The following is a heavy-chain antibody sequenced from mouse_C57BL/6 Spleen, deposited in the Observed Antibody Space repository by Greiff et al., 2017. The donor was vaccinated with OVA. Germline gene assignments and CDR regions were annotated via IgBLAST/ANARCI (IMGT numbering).Heavy chain of an antibody. V-gene: IGHV2-5*01. CDR2: IWRGGST. Sequence: VKLQEAGPGLVQPSQSLSITCTVSGFSLTSYGVHWVRQSPGKGLEWLGVIWRGGSTDYNAAFMSRLSITKDNSKSQVFFKMNSLQADDTAIYYCAKKGVLGYFDVWGTGTTVTVSS. J-gene: IGHJ1*03. D-gene: IGHD2-14*01. CDR3: AKKGVLGYFDV. CDR1: GFSLTSYG.